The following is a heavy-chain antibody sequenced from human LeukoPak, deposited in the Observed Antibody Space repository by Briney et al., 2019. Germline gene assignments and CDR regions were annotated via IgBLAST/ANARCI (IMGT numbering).Heavy chain of an antibody. D-gene: IGHD2-21*01. V-gene: IGHV3-48*02. CDR3: TTAGVN. Sequence: GGSLRLSCAASGLTFSSYSMNWVRQAPGKGLEWVAYISSFSGTIYYADSVKGRFTISRDNAKNSLYLQMNSLRDEDTAVYYCTTAGVNWGQGTLVTVSS. CDR2: ISSFSGTI. CDR1: GLTFSSYS. J-gene: IGHJ4*02.